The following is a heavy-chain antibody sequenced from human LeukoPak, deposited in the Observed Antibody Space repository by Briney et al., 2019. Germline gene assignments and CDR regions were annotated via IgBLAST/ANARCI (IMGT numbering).Heavy chain of an antibody. CDR1: GGSISSYY. V-gene: IGHV4-59*08. CDR3: ARRGGDSSGNFDC. CDR2: IYYSGGT. J-gene: IGHJ4*02. Sequence: SETLSLTCTVSGGSISSYYWSWIRQPPGKGLEWIGYIYYSGGTNYNPSLKSRVTISVDTSKKQFSLRLSSVTAADTAVYYCARRGGDSSGNFDCWGQGTLVTVSS. D-gene: IGHD3-22*01.